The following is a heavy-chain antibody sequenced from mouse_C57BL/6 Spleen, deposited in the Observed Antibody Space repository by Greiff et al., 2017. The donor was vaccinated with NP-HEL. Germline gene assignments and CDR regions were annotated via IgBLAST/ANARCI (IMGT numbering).Heavy chain of an antibody. V-gene: IGHV1-39*01. Sequence: EVQLQQSGPELVKPGASVKISCKASGYSFTDYNMNWVKQSNGKSLEWIGVINPNYGTTSYNQKFKGKATLTVDQSSSTAYMQLNSLTSEDSAVYYWARYYGSSYYYAMDYWGRGTSVTVSS. D-gene: IGHD1-1*01. CDR3: ARYYGSSYYYAMDY. CDR1: GYSFTDYN. CDR2: INPNYGTT. J-gene: IGHJ4*01.